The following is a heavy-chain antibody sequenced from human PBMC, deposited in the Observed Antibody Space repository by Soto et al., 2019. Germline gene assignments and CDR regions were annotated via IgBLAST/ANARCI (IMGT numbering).Heavy chain of an antibody. CDR2: IWYDGSNQ. D-gene: IGHD3-10*01. J-gene: IGHJ4*02. Sequence: VGSLRLSCAPSGFTFSTYGMHWVRQAPGKGLEWVAVIWYDGSNQYYADSVKGRFTISRDNSKNMLYLQMNSLRAEDTAVYYCARDLGAFNYGSAYFDYWGQGTPVTVSS. V-gene: IGHV3-33*01. CDR1: GFTFSTYG. CDR3: ARDLGAFNYGSAYFDY.